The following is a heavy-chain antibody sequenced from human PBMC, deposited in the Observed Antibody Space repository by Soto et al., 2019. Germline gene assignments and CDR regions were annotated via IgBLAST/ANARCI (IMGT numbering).Heavy chain of an antibody. V-gene: IGHV3-13*01. J-gene: IGHJ6*02. CDR1: GFTFSSYD. D-gene: IGHD3-3*01. CDR2: IGTAGDT. Sequence: GGSLRLSCAASGFTFSSYDMHWVRQATGKGLEWVSAIGTAGDTYYPGSVKGRFTISRENAKNSLYLQMNSLRAEDTAVYYCARGGVLEWLSYGMDVWGQGTTVTVSS. CDR3: ARGGVLEWLSYGMDV.